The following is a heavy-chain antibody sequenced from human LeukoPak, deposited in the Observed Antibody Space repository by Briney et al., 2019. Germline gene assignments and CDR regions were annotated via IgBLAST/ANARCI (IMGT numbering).Heavy chain of an antibody. J-gene: IGHJ4*02. CDR3: ARIIDCSGGSCYSY. Sequence: ASVKVSCKASGYTFTSYDINWVRQATGQGLEWMGWMNPNSGNTGYAQKFQGRVTMTRNTSISTAYMELSSLRSEDTAVYYCARIIDCSGGSCYSYWGQGTPVTVSS. V-gene: IGHV1-8*01. CDR2: MNPNSGNT. CDR1: GYTFTSYD. D-gene: IGHD2-15*01.